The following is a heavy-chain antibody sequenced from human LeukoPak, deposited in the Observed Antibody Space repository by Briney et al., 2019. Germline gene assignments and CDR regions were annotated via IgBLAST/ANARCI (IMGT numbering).Heavy chain of an antibody. CDR2: IYYSGST. CDR1: GVSISSYY. V-gene: IGHV4-59*08. D-gene: IGHD6-13*01. J-gene: IGHJ5*02. Sequence: NPSETLSLTCTVSGVSISSYYWSWIRQPPGKGLEWIGYIYYSGSTNYNPSLKSRVTMSVDSSKNQFSLKLTSVTAGDTAIYYCAKRGYSNSWHPWGQGTLVTVSS. CDR3: AKRGYSNSWHP.